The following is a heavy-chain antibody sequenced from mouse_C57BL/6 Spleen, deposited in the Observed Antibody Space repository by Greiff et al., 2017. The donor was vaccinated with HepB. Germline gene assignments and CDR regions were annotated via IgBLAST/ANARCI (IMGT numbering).Heavy chain of an antibody. V-gene: IGHV1-15*01. Sequence: QVQLQQSGAELVRPGASVTLSCKASGYTFTDYEMHWVKQTPVHGLEWIGAIDPETGGTAYNQKFKGKAILTADKSSSTAYMELRSLTSEDSAVYYCTRGDGNGGYWGQGTTLTVSS. J-gene: IGHJ2*01. CDR2: IDPETGGT. D-gene: IGHD2-1*01. CDR1: GYTFTDYE. CDR3: TRGDGNGGY.